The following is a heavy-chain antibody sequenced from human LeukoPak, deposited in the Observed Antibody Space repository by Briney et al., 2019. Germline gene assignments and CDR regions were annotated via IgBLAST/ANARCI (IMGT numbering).Heavy chain of an antibody. Sequence: GGSLRLSCAASGFTFSSYSMNWVRQAPGKGLEWASYISSSSSTIYYADSVKGRFTISRDNAKNSLYLQMNSLRAEDTAVYYCARDKLVPAAGTFDYWGQGTLVTVSS. J-gene: IGHJ4*02. CDR2: ISSSSSTI. V-gene: IGHV3-48*01. D-gene: IGHD6-13*01. CDR3: ARDKLVPAAGTFDY. CDR1: GFTFSSYS.